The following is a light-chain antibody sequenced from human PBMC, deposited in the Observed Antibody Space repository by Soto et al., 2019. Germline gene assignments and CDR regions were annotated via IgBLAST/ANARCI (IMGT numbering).Light chain of an antibody. CDR2: KAS. V-gene: IGKV1-5*03. Sequence: DIQMTQSPSTLSGYIGDRVTITCRARQTISSWVAWYQQKPGKAPKLLIYKASTLKSGVPSRFSGSGSGTEFTLTISSLQPDDFATYYCQHYTSYSEAFGQGTKVDIK. J-gene: IGKJ1*01. CDR1: QTISSW. CDR3: QHYTSYSEA.